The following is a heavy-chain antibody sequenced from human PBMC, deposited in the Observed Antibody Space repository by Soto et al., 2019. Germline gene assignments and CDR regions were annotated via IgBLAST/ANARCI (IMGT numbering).Heavy chain of an antibody. J-gene: IGHJ6*02. D-gene: IGHD3-3*01. CDR1: GFTVSSNY. CDR2: IYSGGST. Sequence: GGSLRLSCAASGFTVSSNYMSWVRQAPGKGLEWVSVIYSGGSTYYADSVKGRFTISRDNSKNTLYLQMNSLRAEDTAVYYCARPGYDFWSGSPEDYYYYGMDVWGQGTTVTVSS. CDR3: ARPGYDFWSGSPEDYYYYGMDV. V-gene: IGHV3-66*04.